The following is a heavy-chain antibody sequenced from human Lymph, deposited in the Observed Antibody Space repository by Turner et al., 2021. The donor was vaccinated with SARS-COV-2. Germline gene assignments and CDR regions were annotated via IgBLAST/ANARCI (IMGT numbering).Heavy chain of an antibody. CDR1: GGSISSTS. CDR2: FYKIGSI. Sequence: QVQLQESGPGLVRPSATLSLTCTVSGGSISSTSWSWIRQSPGRGLEWIGYFYKIGSIDYNPTLRSRVTISVDTSKNQLSLKLITVTAADTAVYYCARHQGSTSGYDHGMNVWGQGTAVIVSS. CDR3: ARHQGSTSGYDHGMNV. J-gene: IGHJ6*02. V-gene: IGHV4-59*08. D-gene: IGHD1-1*01.